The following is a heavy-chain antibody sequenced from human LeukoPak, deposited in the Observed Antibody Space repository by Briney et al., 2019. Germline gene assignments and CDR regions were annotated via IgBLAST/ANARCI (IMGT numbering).Heavy chain of an antibody. J-gene: IGHJ4*02. Sequence: SETLSLTCTASGGSISSYYWSWIRQPAGKGLEWIGRIYTSGSTNYNASLKSRVSMSVDTSKNQFSLKLSSVTATDTAVFYCTRENSGSYREFDYWGQGTLVNVSS. CDR1: GGSISSYY. D-gene: IGHD1-26*01. CDR3: TRENSGSYREFDY. V-gene: IGHV4-4*07. CDR2: IYTSGST.